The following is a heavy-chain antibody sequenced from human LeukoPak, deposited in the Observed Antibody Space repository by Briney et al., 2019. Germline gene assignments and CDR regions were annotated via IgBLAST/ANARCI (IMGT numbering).Heavy chain of an antibody. J-gene: IGHJ6*02. CDR2: IKRKSDGGTT. Sequence: GGSLRLSCAASGFTFSSYSMDWVRQAPGKGLEWVGRIKRKSDGGTTDFAAAVKGRFTISRDDSENTLFLQMNSLKNEDTAVYYCTADKKVRTGSYYNVYYYYFGMEVWGQGTTVTVSS. CDR1: GFTFSSYS. CDR3: TADKKVRTGSYYNVYYYYFGMEV. D-gene: IGHD3-10*01. V-gene: IGHV3-15*01.